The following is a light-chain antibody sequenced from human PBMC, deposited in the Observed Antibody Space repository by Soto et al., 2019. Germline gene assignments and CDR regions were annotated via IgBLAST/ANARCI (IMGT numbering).Light chain of an antibody. CDR2: SNN. CDR1: SSNIGSNT. J-gene: IGLJ2*01. V-gene: IGLV1-44*01. CDR3: AAWDDSLNGVV. Sequence: QSVLTQPPSASGTPGQRVTISCSGSSSNIGSNTVNWYQQLPGTAPKLLICSNNRRPSGVPDRFSGSKSGTSASLAISGLQSEDEADYYCAAWDDSLNGVVFGGGTQLTVL.